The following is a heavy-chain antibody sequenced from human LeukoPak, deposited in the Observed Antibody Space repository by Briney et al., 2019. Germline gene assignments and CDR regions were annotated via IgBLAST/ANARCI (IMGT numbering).Heavy chain of an antibody. D-gene: IGHD7-27*01. CDR1: GYTFTGYY. J-gene: IGHJ5*02. CDR3: ARDFGDVTGWFDP. V-gene: IGHV1-2*02. Sequence: ASVKVSCKASGYTFTGYYMHWVRQAPGQGLEWMGWINPNSGGTNYAQKFQGRVTMTRDTSISTAYMELSRLRSDDTAVYYCARDFGDVTGWFDPWGQGTLVTVSS. CDR2: INPNSGGT.